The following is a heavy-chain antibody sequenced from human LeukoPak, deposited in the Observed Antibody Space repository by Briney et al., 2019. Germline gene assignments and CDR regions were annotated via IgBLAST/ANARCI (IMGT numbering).Heavy chain of an antibody. CDR1: GGSISSYY. CDR3: ARDRGEALDY. J-gene: IGHJ4*02. Sequence: PSETLSLTCTVSGGSISSYYWSWIRQPPGKGLEWIGYIFYSGNTKYNPSLKSRVTISVDTSKNQFSLKLNSVTAADTAVYYCARDRGEALDYWGQGTLVTVSS. CDR2: IFYSGNT. V-gene: IGHV4-59*01. D-gene: IGHD3-16*01.